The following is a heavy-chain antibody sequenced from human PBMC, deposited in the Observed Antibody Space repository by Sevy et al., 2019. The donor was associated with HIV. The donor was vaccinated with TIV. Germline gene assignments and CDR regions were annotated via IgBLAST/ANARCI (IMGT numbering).Heavy chain of an antibody. Sequence: GGSLRLSCVVSGFTFSSDWMHWVRQAPGKGLVWVSRINSDGSRTNYAHSVKGRFTISRDSAKNTLFLQMNSLRAEDTAVYYCISGTNGTFGYWGQGTLVTVSS. CDR3: ISGTNGTFGY. D-gene: IGHD2-8*01. V-gene: IGHV3-74*01. CDR2: INSDGSRT. J-gene: IGHJ4*02. CDR1: GFTFSSDW.